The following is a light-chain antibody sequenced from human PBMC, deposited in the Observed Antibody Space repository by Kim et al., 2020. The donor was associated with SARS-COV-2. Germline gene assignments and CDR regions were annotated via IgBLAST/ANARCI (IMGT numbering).Light chain of an antibody. J-gene: IGKJ4*01. Sequence: PGEGAIRSCRASQTIGISLGWYQHKLGQAPRLLIYDAAIRAAGIPDRFSGGGAGTDFTLTISSLEPEDFAVYYCQQRNNWPPAVTFGGGTKVDIK. CDR2: DAA. CDR3: QQRNNWPPAVT. CDR1: QTIGIS. V-gene: IGKV3-11*01.